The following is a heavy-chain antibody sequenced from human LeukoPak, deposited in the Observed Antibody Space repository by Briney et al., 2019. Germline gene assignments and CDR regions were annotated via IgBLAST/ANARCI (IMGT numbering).Heavy chain of an antibody. CDR3: ARYCTDTNCLPIYYGMDV. Sequence: PGGSLTLSCAASGFTFGRYGMSWVRQSPGKGLEWVSAIVASGASTYHADSVKGRFTISRDNSKNTLYLQLNSLRVDDTAVYYCARYCTDTNCLPIYYGMDVWGQGTTVAVSS. CDR1: GFTFGRYG. D-gene: IGHD2-8*01. J-gene: IGHJ6*02. V-gene: IGHV3-23*01. CDR2: IVASGAST.